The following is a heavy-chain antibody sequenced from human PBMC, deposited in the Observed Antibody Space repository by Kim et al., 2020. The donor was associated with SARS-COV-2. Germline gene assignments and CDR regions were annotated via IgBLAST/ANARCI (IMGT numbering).Heavy chain of an antibody. CDR3: ASSPYSSGWPFDY. CDR2: ISYDGSNK. Sequence: GGSLRLSCAASGFTFSSYAMHWVRQAPGKGLEWVAVISYDGSNKYYADSVKGRFTISRDNSKNTLYLQMNSLRAEDTAVYYCASSPYSSGWPFDYWGQGTLVTVSS. J-gene: IGHJ4*02. CDR1: GFTFSSYA. V-gene: IGHV3-30*04. D-gene: IGHD6-19*01.